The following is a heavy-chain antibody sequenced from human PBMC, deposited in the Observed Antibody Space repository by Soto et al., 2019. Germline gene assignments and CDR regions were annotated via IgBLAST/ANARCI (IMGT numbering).Heavy chain of an antibody. Sequence: EVQLVESGGGLVKPGGSLRLSCAASGFTFSNAWMNWVRQAPGKGLEWVGRIKSKTDGGTTDYAAPVKGRFTISIDDSKNTLYLQMNSLKTEDTAVYYCTTRLGYFDWLSEFDYWGQGTLVTVSS. V-gene: IGHV3-15*07. D-gene: IGHD3-9*01. CDR3: TTRLGYFDWLSEFDY. CDR1: GFTFSNAW. CDR2: IKSKTDGGTT. J-gene: IGHJ4*02.